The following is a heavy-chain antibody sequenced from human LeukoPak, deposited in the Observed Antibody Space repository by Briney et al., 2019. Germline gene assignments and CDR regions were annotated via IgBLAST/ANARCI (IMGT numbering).Heavy chain of an antibody. V-gene: IGHV3-30-3*01. J-gene: IGHJ4*02. CDR3: ARGPGYSYGID. CDR1: GFTFSSYA. CDR2: ISYDGSNK. D-gene: IGHD5-18*01. Sequence: PGRSLRLSCAASGFTFSSYAMHWVRQAPGKGLEWVAVISYDGSNKYYADSVKGRFTISRDNSKSTLYLQMNSLRAEDTAVYYCARGPGYSYGIDWGQGTLVTVSS.